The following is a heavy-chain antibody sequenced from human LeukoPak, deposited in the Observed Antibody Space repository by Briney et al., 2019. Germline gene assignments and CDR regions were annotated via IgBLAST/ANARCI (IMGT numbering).Heavy chain of an antibody. CDR3: TRGSYDVLTGYSTLGEY. CDR1: GGSISSSSYY. V-gene: IGHV4-39*01. J-gene: IGHJ1*01. D-gene: IGHD3-9*01. CDR2: IYCSGSY. Sequence: SETLSLTCTVSGGSISSSSYYWVWQRPPPGKDRVWLGNIYCSGSYYYYPSLKSSITISVDTYQSQFSLRLSSVTAADTALYYCTRGSYDVLTGYSTLGEYWGQGTLVTVSS.